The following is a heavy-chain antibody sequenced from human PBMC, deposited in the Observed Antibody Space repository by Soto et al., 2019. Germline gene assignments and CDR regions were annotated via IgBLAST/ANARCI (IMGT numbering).Heavy chain of an antibody. Sequence: GGSLRLSCAASGFTFSSYWMHWVRQAPGKGLVRVSRINSDGSSTSYAASVKGRFTISRDNAKNTLYLQMNSLRAEDTAVYYCARDPHYFYDSTGYYDYWGQGNLVTVSS. V-gene: IGHV3-74*01. D-gene: IGHD3-22*01. CDR1: GFTFSSYW. CDR2: INSDGSST. J-gene: IGHJ4*02. CDR3: ARDPHYFYDSTGYYDY.